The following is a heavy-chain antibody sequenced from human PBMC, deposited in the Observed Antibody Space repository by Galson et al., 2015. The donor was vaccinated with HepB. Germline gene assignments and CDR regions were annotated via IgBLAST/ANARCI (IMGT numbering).Heavy chain of an antibody. CDR3: ARDPGSGSYLFDY. CDR2: FNPSGGST. V-gene: IGHV1-46*04. J-gene: IGHJ4*02. D-gene: IGHD3-10*01. CDR1: GYTFTSYY. Sequence: SVKVSCKASGYTFTSYYMHWVRQAPGQGLEWMGIFNPSGGSTSYAQKLQGRVTMTRDTSTSTVYMELSSLRSEDTAVYYCARDPGSGSYLFDYWGQGTLVTVSS.